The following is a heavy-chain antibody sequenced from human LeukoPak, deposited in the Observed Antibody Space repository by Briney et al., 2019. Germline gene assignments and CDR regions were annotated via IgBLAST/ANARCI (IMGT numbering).Heavy chain of an antibody. V-gene: IGHV4-59*08. J-gene: IGHJ4*02. Sequence: SETLSLTCTVSGGSISSYYWSWIRQPPGKGLEWIGYIYYSGSTNYNPSLKSRVTISVDTSKNQFSLKLSSVTAADTAVYYCARTLGDYGSGSYYYWGQGTLVTVSS. CDR1: GGSISSYY. D-gene: IGHD3-10*01. CDR3: ARTLGDYGSGSYYY. CDR2: IYYSGST.